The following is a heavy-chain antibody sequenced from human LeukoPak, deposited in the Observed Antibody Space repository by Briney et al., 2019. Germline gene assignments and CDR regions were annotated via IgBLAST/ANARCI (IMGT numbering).Heavy chain of an antibody. Sequence: SETLSLTCAVYGGSFSYYYYNWIRQPPGKGLEWIGEINYGGTTNYNSSLKSRVSMPVDTSKSQFSLKLSSVTAADTAVYYCARGGRYYDSSGYTHRYYFDYWGQGTLLTVSS. D-gene: IGHD3-22*01. J-gene: IGHJ4*02. CDR3: ARGGRYYDSSGYTHRYYFDY. V-gene: IGHV4-34*01. CDR2: INYGGTT. CDR1: GGSFSYYY.